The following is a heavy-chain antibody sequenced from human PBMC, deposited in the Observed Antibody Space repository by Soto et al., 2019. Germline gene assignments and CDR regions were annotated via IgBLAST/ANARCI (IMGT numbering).Heavy chain of an antibody. CDR2: IYPGDSDT. V-gene: IGHV5-51*01. J-gene: IGHJ5*02. Sequence: PGESLKISCKGSGYSFTSYWIGWVRQMPGKGLEWMGIIYPGDSDTRYSPSFQGQVTISADKSISTAYLQWSSLKASDTAMYYCARSIACSSTSCYTGHYNWFDPWGQGTLVTVSS. CDR1: GYSFTSYW. D-gene: IGHD2-2*02. CDR3: ARSIACSSTSCYTGHYNWFDP.